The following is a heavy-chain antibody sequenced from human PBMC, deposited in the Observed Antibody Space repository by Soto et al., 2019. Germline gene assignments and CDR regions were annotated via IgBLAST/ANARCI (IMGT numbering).Heavy chain of an antibody. Sequence: EMQLVESGGGLVKPGGSLRLSCAASGFTFTSSTMKWVRQAPGKGLEWVSSISSGSSDKSYADSVRGRFTISRDDAKNSVYLQMKGLRAEDSAVYYCVRLDFSGTSCYFYGLDVWGQGTTVTVSS. CDR1: GFTFTSST. V-gene: IGHV3-21*06. D-gene: IGHD2-2*01. CDR3: VRLDFSGTSCYFYGLDV. J-gene: IGHJ6*02. CDR2: ISSGSSDK.